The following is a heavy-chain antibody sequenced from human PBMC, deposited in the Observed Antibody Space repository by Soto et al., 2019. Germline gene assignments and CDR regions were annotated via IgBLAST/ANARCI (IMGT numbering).Heavy chain of an antibody. CDR1: GYTFSSNS. CDR2: ITPFNGDT. J-gene: IGHJ4*02. D-gene: IGHD2-15*01. CDR3: ARVRVVVGATIDS. Sequence: QVQLVQSGSDVKKPGASVKVSCKASGYTFSSNSIHWVRQAPGQGLEWMGWITPFNGDTSYAQKFQGRVTMTTDTSTSTVFMELRSLRFDDTAVYYCARVRVVVGATIDSWGQGTLVTVSS. V-gene: IGHV1-18*04.